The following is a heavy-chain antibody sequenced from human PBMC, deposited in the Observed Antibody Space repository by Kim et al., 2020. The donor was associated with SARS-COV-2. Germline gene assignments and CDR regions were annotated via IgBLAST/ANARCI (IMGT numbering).Heavy chain of an antibody. J-gene: IGHJ3*02. CDR3: ARGRGPVAGISDAFDT. D-gene: IGHD6-19*01. Sequence: GGSLRLSCAASGLGFIFSNYWIHWVRQAPGKGLVWVSRINSDGSSTSYADSVKGRFTISRDNAKSTLYLQMNSLRADDTAVYYCARGRGPVAGISDAFDTWGQGTMVTVSS. CDR1: GLGFIFSNYW. CDR2: INSDGSST. V-gene: IGHV3-74*01.